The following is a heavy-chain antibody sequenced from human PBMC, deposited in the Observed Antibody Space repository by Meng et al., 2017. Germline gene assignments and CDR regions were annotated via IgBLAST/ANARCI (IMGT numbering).Heavy chain of an antibody. D-gene: IGHD3-22*01. CDR2: IYHSGST. Sequence: VHPREAGQGLVKPSGPLSLTCAVSGGSISSSNWWSWVRQPPGKVLEWIGEIYHSGSTNYNPSLKSRVTISVDKSKNQFSLKLSSVTAADTAVYYCARAGVGYYDSSGPYSYWGQGTLVTVSS. J-gene: IGHJ4*02. V-gene: IGHV4-4*02. CDR3: ARAGVGYYDSSGPYSY. CDR1: GGSISSSNW.